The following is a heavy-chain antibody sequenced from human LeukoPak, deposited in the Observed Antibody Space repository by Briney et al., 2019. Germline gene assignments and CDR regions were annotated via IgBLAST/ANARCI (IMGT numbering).Heavy chain of an antibody. V-gene: IGHV3-53*05. CDR1: GLTVNNNY. D-gene: IGHD6-13*01. CDR3: ARAPQLVPLDY. J-gene: IGHJ4*02. Sequence: GGSLRLSCAASGLTVNNNYMNWVRQAPGKGLEWVSALYIGGNTYYADSVRGRFTISRDNSKNTLYLQMNSLRSDDTAVYYCARAPQLVPLDYWGQGTLVTVSS. CDR2: LYIGGNT.